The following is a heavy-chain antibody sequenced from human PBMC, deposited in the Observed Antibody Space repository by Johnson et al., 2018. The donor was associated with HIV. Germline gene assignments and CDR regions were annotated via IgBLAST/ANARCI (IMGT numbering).Heavy chain of an antibody. CDR1: GFTFSSYG. D-gene: IGHD3-3*01. Sequence: QVQLVESGGGVVQPGRSLRLSCAASGFTFSSYGMHWVRQAPGKGLEWVAVIWYDGSNKYYADSVKGRFTISRDNSKNTRYLQMNSLKAEDTAVYYCAKQLYDLNYDFWSGYPIWGQGTMVTVSS. J-gene: IGHJ3*02. CDR2: IWYDGSNK. CDR3: AKQLYDLNYDFWSGYPI. V-gene: IGHV3-33*06.